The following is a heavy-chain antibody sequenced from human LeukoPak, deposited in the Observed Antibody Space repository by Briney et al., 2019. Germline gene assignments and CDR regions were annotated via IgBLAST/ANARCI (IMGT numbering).Heavy chain of an antibody. V-gene: IGHV3-11*01. CDR1: EFTFSDYY. CDR2: ISSGGITI. CDR3: VRTTVAPGSYDAFDI. J-gene: IGHJ3*02. Sequence: GGSLRLSCAASEFTFSDYYMSWIRQAPGKGPEWVSYISSGGITIYYADSVKGRFTISRDNAKKSLYLQMNSLRAEDTAVYYCVRTTVAPGSYDAFDIWGQGTMVTVSS. D-gene: IGHD4-23*01.